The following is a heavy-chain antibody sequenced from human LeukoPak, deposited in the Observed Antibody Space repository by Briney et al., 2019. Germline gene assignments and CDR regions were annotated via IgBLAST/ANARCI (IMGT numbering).Heavy chain of an antibody. CDR2: ISGSGGSA. J-gene: IGHJ4*02. Sequence: GGSLRLSCAASGFTFSSYAMSWVRQAPGKGLEWVSAISGSGGSAYYADSVKGRFTISRDNSKNTLYLQMNSLRAEDTAVYYCAKDHTVTARPYYFDYWGQGTLVTVSS. V-gene: IGHV3-23*01. D-gene: IGHD4-17*01. CDR1: GFTFSSYA. CDR3: AKDHTVTARPYYFDY.